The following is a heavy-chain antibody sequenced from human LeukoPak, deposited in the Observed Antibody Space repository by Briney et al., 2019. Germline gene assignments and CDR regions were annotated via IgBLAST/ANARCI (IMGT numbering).Heavy chain of an antibody. Sequence: SSETLSLTCAASGASIDSHSWWSWVRQPPGKGLEWIGEIYHSGGANYKPSLKSRVTMSVDTSKNHFSLKLTSVTAADTAVYYCALGRGSDYGVIVGFDPWGQGTLVTVSS. D-gene: IGHD4-17*01. CDR3: ALGRGSDYGVIVGFDP. J-gene: IGHJ5*02. CDR1: GASIDSHSW. CDR2: IYHSGGA. V-gene: IGHV4/OR15-8*01.